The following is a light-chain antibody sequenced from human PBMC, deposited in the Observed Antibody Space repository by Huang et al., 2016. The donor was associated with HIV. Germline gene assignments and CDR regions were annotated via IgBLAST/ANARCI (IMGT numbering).Light chain of an antibody. CDR3: HQYGTAPRT. CDR2: NTS. J-gene: IGKJ2*01. V-gene: IGKV3-20*01. Sequence: VLPQSPGTLSLSPGERATLSCRASPAISSSYFAWYQQKPGQAPRLLICNTSNRATGIPDRFSGSGSGTDFTLTISRLEPEDFAVYFCHQYGTAPRTFGQGTKLEMK. CDR1: PAISSSY.